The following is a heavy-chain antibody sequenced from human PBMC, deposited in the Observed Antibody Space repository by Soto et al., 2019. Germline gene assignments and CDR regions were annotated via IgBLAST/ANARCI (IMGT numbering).Heavy chain of an antibody. Sequence: XSVKVSCKASGGTFSSYAISWVRQAPGQGLEWMGGIIPIFGTANYAQKFQGRVTITADESTSTAYMELSSLRSEDTAVYYCARANYGDYDWFDPWGQGTLVTVSS. CDR1: GGTFSSYA. D-gene: IGHD4-17*01. CDR3: ARANYGDYDWFDP. J-gene: IGHJ5*02. V-gene: IGHV1-69*13. CDR2: IIPIFGTA.